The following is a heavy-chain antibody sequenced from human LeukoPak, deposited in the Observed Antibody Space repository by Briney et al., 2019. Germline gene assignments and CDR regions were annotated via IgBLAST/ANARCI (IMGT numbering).Heavy chain of an antibody. V-gene: IGHV1-18*04. CDR3: ARVFYFYDTSGPQYSFDY. CDR1: GYPFISYG. Sequence: ASVKVSCKTSGYPFISYGLSWVRQAPGQGLEWVGWISAYNGDTNYAQRFQGRVTMTTDTFTTTAYMELRSLRSDDTAVYYCARVFYFYDTSGPQYSFDYWGQGTLVTVSS. CDR2: ISAYNGDT. D-gene: IGHD3-22*01. J-gene: IGHJ4*02.